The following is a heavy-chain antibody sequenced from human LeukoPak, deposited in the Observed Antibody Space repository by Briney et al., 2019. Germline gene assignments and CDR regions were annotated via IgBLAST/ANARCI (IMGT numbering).Heavy chain of an antibody. D-gene: IGHD1-26*01. J-gene: IGHJ4*02. CDR2: IYYSGST. CDR3: ARHMMVGATYGD. CDR1: GGSISSYY. V-gene: IGHV4-59*08. Sequence: SETLSLTCTVSGGSISSYYWSWIRQPPGKGLEWIGYIYYSGSTNYNPSLKSRVTISVDTSKNQFSLKLSSVTAADTAVYYCARHMMVGATYGDWGQGTLVTVSS.